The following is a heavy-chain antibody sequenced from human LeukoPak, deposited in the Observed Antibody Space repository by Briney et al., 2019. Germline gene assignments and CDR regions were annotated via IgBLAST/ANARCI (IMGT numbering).Heavy chain of an antibody. V-gene: IGHV3-21*01. CDR3: ARIPNSANFPNWFDP. J-gene: IGHJ5*02. Sequence: GGSLRLSCAASGFTFSSSTMNWVRQAPGKGLGWVSSISSSSNYIYYADSVKGRFTISRDNAKNSLYLQMNSLRAEDTAVYYCARIPNSANFPNWFDPWGQGTLVTVS. CDR1: GFTFSSST. D-gene: IGHD4/OR15-4a*01. CDR2: ISSSSNYI.